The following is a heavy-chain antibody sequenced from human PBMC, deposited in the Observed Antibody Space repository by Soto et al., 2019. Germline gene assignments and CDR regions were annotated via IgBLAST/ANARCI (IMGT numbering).Heavy chain of an antibody. CDR3: ARGVYDYVWGSYPINWFDP. Sequence: ASVKVSCKASGYTFTGYYMHWVRQAPGQGLEWMGWINPNSGGTNYAQKFQGWVTMTRDTSISTAYMELSRLRSDDTAVYYCARGVYDYVWGSYPINWFDPWGQGTLVTVSS. D-gene: IGHD3-16*02. CDR2: INPNSGGT. J-gene: IGHJ5*02. CDR1: GYTFTGYY. V-gene: IGHV1-2*04.